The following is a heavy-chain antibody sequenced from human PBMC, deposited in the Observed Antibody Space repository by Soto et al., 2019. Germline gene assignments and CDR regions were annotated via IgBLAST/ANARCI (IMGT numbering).Heavy chain of an antibody. CDR2: INIGNGNT. Sequence: ASVKVSCKASGYTFTYYPIHWGRQAPGQRLEWMGWINIGNGNTASSQKFQDRVTITRETSASTAYMELTSLRSEDTAVYYCAREPLCGGRCYDNYFDPWGQGTLVTVSS. V-gene: IGHV1-3*04. CDR1: GYTFTYYP. CDR3: AREPLCGGRCYDNYFDP. D-gene: IGHD2-15*01. J-gene: IGHJ5*02.